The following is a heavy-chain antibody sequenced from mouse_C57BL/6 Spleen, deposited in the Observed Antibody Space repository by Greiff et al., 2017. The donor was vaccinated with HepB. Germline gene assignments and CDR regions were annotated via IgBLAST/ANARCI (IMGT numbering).Heavy chain of an antibody. CDR3: AREPDSSGHVDFDV. V-gene: IGHV1-81*01. CDR2: IYPRSGNT. Sequence: VQLQQSGAELARPGASVKLSCKASGYTFTSYGISWVKQRTGQGLEWIGEIYPRSGNTYYNEKFKGKATLTADKSSSTAYMELRSLTSEDSAVYFCAREPDSSGHVDFDVWGTGTTVTVSS. J-gene: IGHJ1*03. D-gene: IGHD3-2*02. CDR1: GYTFTSYG.